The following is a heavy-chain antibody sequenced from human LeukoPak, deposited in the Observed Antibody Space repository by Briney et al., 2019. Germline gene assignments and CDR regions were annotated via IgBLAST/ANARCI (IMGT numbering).Heavy chain of an antibody. V-gene: IGHV4-61*02. CDR2: IYGSGST. Sequence: SETLSLTCTVSGGSITSGNFFWTWIRQPAAKGLEWIGRIYGSGSTNYSPSLRSRVTISMDTSKNQFSLKLNSVTAADTAVYYCARGWGSTSSNYFDPWGQGTLVTVSS. CDR1: GGSITSGNFF. J-gene: IGHJ5*01. CDR3: ARGWGSTSSNYFDP. D-gene: IGHD2-2*01.